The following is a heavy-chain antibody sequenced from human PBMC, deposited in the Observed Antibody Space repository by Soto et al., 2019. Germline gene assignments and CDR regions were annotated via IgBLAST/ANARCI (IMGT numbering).Heavy chain of an antibody. J-gene: IGHJ3*02. D-gene: IGHD5-12*01. V-gene: IGHV3-33*01. CDR2: IWYDGSNK. CDR1: GFTFSSYG. CDR3: ARGVVATITGAFDI. Sequence: GGSLRLSCAASGFTFSSYGMHWVRQAPGKGLERVAVIWYDGSNKYYADSVKGRFTISRDNSKNTLYLQMNSLRAEDTAVYYCARGVVATITGAFDIWGQGTMVTVSS.